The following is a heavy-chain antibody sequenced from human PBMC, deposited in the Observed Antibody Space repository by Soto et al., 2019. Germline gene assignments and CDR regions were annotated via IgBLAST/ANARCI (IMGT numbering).Heavy chain of an antibody. J-gene: IGHJ6*02. V-gene: IGHV3-15*07. Sequence: EVQLVESGGGLVKPGGPLNLSCEASDSTTTNAWMNWVRQAPGRGLEWVGRIKTKAEGGATDYAAPLKGRFTISRDDSRNTLFLQMNSLKTEDTAVYYCTTGSVEGVWGQGATVTVSS. D-gene: IGHD2-15*01. CDR2: IKTKAEGGAT. CDR1: DSTTTNAW. CDR3: TTGSVEGV.